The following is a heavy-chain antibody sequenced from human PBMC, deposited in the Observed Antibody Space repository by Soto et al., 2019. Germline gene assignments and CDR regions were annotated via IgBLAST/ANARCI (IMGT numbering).Heavy chain of an antibody. V-gene: IGHV3-21*01. CDR2: ISSSSSYI. CDR3: ARVQPGYGMDV. J-gene: IGHJ6*02. CDR1: GFTFSSYS. Sequence: GGSLRLSCAASGFTFSSYSMNWVRQAPGKGLEWVSSISSSSSYIYYADSVKGRFTISRDNAKNSLYLQMNSLRAEDTAVYYCARVQPGYGMDVWGQGTTVTVSS.